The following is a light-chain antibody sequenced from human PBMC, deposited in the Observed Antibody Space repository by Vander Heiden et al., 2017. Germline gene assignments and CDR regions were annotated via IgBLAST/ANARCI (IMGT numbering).Light chain of an antibody. J-gene: IGLJ2*01. Sequence: SYELTQPPSVSVSPGQTARLTCSGDALPKQYACWYQQRPGQAPVLVIYKNTERPSGIPERFSGSSSGTTVTLTISGVQAEDEADYFCQSADSSGTYPVVFGGGTKLTVL. CDR2: KNT. CDR3: QSADSSGTYPVV. CDR1: ALPKQY. V-gene: IGLV3-25*03.